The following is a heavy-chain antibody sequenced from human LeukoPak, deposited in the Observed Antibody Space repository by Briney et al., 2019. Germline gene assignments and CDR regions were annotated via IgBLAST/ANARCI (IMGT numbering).Heavy chain of an antibody. CDR3: ARGFCVSTSCYWYFDF. Sequence: GGTLSLSCAASGFTFSSYAMHWVRQAPGKGLEYVSAISSTGGSTYYANSVKVRFTFSRDNSKNTLFLQMGSLRVEDMAAYYCARGFCVSTSCYWYFDFWGRGTLVTVSS. CDR1: GFTFSSYA. CDR2: ISSTGGST. J-gene: IGHJ2*01. D-gene: IGHD2-2*01. V-gene: IGHV3-64*01.